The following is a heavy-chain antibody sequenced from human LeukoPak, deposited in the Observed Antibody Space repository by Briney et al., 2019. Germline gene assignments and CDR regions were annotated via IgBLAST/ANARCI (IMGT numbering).Heavy chain of an antibody. CDR2: IYTSGST. CDR3: ARENYDILTGYYNFYYYYYMDV. D-gene: IGHD3-9*01. CDR1: GGSISSYY. V-gene: IGHV4-4*07. Sequence: SETLSLTCTVSGGSISSYYWSWIRQPAGKGLEWIGRIYTSGSTNYNPSLKSRGTISVDTSKTQFSLKLSSVTAADTAVYYCARENYDILTGYYNFYYYYYMDVWGKGTTVTISS. J-gene: IGHJ6*03.